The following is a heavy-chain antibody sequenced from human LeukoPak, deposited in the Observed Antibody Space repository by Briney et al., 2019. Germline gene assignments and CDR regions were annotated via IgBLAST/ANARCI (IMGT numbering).Heavy chain of an antibody. V-gene: IGHV3-30*18. CDR3: AKDRGWCFEY. CDR2: ISYDGSDK. D-gene: IGHD6-19*01. Sequence: GRSLRLSCAASGFPFGSSDIHWVRQAPDKGLEWVAFISYDGSDKYYADSVKGRFTVSRDNSKHTLYLQMNSLRAEDTAVYYCAKDRGWCFEYWGQGTVVTVSS. J-gene: IGHJ4*02. CDR1: GFPFGSSD.